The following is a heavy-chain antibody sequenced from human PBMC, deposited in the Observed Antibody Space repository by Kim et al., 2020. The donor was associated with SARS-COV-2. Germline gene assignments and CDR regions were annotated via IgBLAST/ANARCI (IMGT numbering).Heavy chain of an antibody. V-gene: IGHV3-48*04. D-gene: IGHD4-17*01. CDR3: ARVLKNDYGDYGSDY. CDR1: GFTFSSYS. Sequence: GGSLRLSCAASGFTFSSYSMNWVRQAPGKGLEWVSYISSSSSTIYYADSVKGRFTISRDNAKNSLYLQMNSLRAEDTAVYYCARVLKNDYGDYGSDYWGQGTLVTVSS. CDR2: ISSSSSTI. J-gene: IGHJ4*02.